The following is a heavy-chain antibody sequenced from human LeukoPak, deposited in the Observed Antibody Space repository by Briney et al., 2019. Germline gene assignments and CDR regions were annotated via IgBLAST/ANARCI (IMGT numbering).Heavy chain of an antibody. CDR2: ISGSGGST. D-gene: IGHD3-3*01. Sequence: GGSLRLSCAASGFTVSSNYMSWVRQAPGKGLEWVSAISGSGGSTYYADSVKGRFTISRDNSKNTLYLQMNSLRAEDTAVYYCAKDSYDFWSGPPDYWGQGTLVTVSS. V-gene: IGHV3-23*01. CDR1: GFTVSSNY. J-gene: IGHJ4*02. CDR3: AKDSYDFWSGPPDY.